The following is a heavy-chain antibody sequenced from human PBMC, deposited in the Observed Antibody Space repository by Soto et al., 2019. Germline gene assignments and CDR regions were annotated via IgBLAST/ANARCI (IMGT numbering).Heavy chain of an antibody. CDR3: ARDPPGSSLDY. Sequence: HPGGSLRISCAASGFTFTSYWMTWVRQAPGKGLEWVANIKEDGSQKNYEDSVKGRFTISRDNAKNSLYLQMSRMRAEDTAVYYCARDPPGSSLDYWGRGTQVTVSS. J-gene: IGHJ4*02. CDR2: IKEDGSQK. CDR1: GFTFTSYW. V-gene: IGHV3-7*03. D-gene: IGHD6-6*01.